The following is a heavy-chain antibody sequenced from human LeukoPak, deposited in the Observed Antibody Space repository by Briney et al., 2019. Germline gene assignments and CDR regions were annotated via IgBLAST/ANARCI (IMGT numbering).Heavy chain of an antibody. J-gene: IGHJ5*02. D-gene: IGHD6-13*01. CDR3: ARRVRIAAPFNP. CDR1: GDSLSGYY. V-gene: IGHV4-34*01. CDR2: INHSGST. Sequence: PSETLSLTCAVYGDSLSGYYWSWIRQPPGKGLEWIGEINHSGSTNYHPSLKSRVTVSVDTSKNQFSLKLTSVTAADTAVYYCARRVRIAAPFNPWGQGTLVIVSS.